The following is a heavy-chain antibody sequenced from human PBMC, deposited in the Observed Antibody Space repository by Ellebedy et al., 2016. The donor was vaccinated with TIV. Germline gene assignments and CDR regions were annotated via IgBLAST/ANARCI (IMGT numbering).Heavy chain of an antibody. D-gene: IGHD1-26*01. J-gene: IGHJ4*02. V-gene: IGHV3-23*01. CDR1: GFTFSSYA. CDR2: ISGSGGST. CDR3: TKRNPRGSYFDD. Sequence: GESLKISCAASGFTFSSYAMSWVRQAPGKGLEWVSTISGSGGSTYYADSVKGRFTISRDNSKNTLYLQMDSLRAEDTVVYYCTKRNPRGSYFDDWGQGTPVTVSS.